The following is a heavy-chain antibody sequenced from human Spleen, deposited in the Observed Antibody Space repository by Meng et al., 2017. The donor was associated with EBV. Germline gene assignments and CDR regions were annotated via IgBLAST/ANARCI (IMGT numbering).Heavy chain of an antibody. CDR1: GGSLSSHY. V-gene: IGHV4-34*01. Sequence: QVELTQWGGGLLKPSETLSLTCAVYGGSLSSHYWSWFRQPPGKGLEWIGEINHSGSTNYKWSLESRVTISVDTSKTKLSLNLSSVTAADTAVYYCARSGIAAGVGWFDPWGQGTLVTVSS. J-gene: IGHJ5*02. CDR2: INHSGST. CDR3: ARSGIAAGVGWFDP. D-gene: IGHD6-25*01.